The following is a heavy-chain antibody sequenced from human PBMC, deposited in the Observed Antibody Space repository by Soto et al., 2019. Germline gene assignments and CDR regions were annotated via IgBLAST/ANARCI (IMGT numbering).Heavy chain of an antibody. J-gene: IGHJ4*02. V-gene: IGHV3-15*01. Sequence: EVQLVESGGGLVKPGGSLRISCAASGFTFTNGWMSWVRQAPGKGLEWIARVKSKPDGATADYAAPVKGRFTILRDDSKNTLYQPTDSLDVEDTAMYYCTTDGGIGPRPLLDCWGQGTLVTVSS. CDR2: VKSKPDGATA. CDR1: GFTFTNGW. CDR3: TTDGGIGPRPLLDC. D-gene: IGHD6-13*01.